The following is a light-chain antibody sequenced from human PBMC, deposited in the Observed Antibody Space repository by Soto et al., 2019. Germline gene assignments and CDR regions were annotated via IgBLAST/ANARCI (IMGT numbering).Light chain of an antibody. V-gene: IGLV2-8*01. Sequence: QSVLTQPPSASGSPGQSVTISCTGTSSDVGGYNYVSWYQQHPGKAPKLMIYEVSKRPSGVPDRFSGSKSGNTASLTVSGLQAEDEADYYCRSYAGSNKSVFGGGTKVTVL. CDR1: SSDVGGYNY. J-gene: IGLJ2*01. CDR3: RSYAGSNKSV. CDR2: EVS.